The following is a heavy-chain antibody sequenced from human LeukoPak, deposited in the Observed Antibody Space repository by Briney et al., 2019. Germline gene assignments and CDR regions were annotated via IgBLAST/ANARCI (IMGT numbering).Heavy chain of an antibody. CDR2: MNPNRGNT. J-gene: IGHJ6*02. Sequence: ASVKVSCKASGYTFTSYDINWVRQATGQGLEWMGWMNPNRGNTGYAQKFQGRDTTTRNTSISTAYMELSSVRSEDTAVYYCARGSYYGSGSYRYYGMDVWGQGTTVTVSS. CDR3: ARGSYYGSGSYRYYGMDV. CDR1: GYTFTSYD. D-gene: IGHD3-10*01. V-gene: IGHV1-8*01.